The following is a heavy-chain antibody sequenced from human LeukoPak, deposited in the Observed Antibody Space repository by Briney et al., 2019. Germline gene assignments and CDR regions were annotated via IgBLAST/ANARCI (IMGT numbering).Heavy chain of an antibody. CDR3: AKDLSGILWFGEFLYYYGMDV. V-gene: IGHV3-23*01. CDR2: ISGSGGST. CDR1: EFTFSSYA. D-gene: IGHD3-10*01. Sequence: GWSLRLSCAASEFTFSSYAMSWVSQAPGRGLEWVSAISGSGGSTYYADSVKGRFTISRDNSKNTLYLQMNSLRAEDTAVYYCAKDLSGILWFGEFLYYYGMDVWGQGTTVTVSS. J-gene: IGHJ6*02.